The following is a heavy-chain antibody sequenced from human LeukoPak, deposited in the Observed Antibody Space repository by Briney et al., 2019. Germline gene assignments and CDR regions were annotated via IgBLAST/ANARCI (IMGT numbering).Heavy chain of an antibody. CDR3: AAPVWFGEPYTFDI. CDR1: GSSFTSYW. CDR2: IYPGDSDT. Sequence: GAPLQISCKGSGSSFTSYWIGWVRQMPGKGLEWMGIIYPGDSDTRYSPSFQGQVTISADKSISTAYLQWSSLKATDTAMYYCAAPVWFGEPYTFDIWGQGTMVTVSS. D-gene: IGHD3-10*01. J-gene: IGHJ3*02. V-gene: IGHV5-51*01.